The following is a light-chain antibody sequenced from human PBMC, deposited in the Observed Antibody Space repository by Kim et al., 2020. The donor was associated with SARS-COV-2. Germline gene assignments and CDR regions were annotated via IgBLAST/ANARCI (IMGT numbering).Light chain of an antibody. Sequence: EIVLTQSPGTLSLSPGERATLSCRASQSVSSSYLAWYQQKPGQAPRLLIYDASSRATGIPDRFSGSGSGTDFTLTISRLEPEDFAVYSCQQYGTLPYTFGQGTKLDI. CDR1: QSVSSSY. CDR3: QQYGTLPYT. J-gene: IGKJ2*01. CDR2: DAS. V-gene: IGKV3-20*01.